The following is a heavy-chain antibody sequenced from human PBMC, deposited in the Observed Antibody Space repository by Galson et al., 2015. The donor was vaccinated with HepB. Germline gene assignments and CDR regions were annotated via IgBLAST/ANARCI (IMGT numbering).Heavy chain of an antibody. V-gene: IGHV3-23*01. Sequence: LRLSCAASGFTFSSYAMSWVRQAPGKGLEWVSAISGSGGSTYYADSVKGRFTISRDNSKNTLYLQMNSLRAEDTAVYYCAKDSGERGYMVRGLPNWFDPWGQGTLVTVSS. CDR1: GFTFSSYA. D-gene: IGHD3-10*01. CDR3: AKDSGERGYMVRGLPNWFDP. CDR2: ISGSGGST. J-gene: IGHJ5*02.